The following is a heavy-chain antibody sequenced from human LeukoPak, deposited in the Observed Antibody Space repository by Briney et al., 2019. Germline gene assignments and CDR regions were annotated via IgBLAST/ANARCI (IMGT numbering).Heavy chain of an antibody. CDR3: ARGPRYFDY. CDR2: IKQDGREI. CDR1: GFTFSSYW. J-gene: IGHJ4*02. V-gene: IGHV3-7*01. Sequence: GGSLRLSCAASGFTFSSYWMSWVRQAPGKGLEWVANIKQDGREIYYVDSVRGRFTISRDNAKNSLYLQMNSLRAEDTAVYYCARGPRYFDYWGQGALVTVSS.